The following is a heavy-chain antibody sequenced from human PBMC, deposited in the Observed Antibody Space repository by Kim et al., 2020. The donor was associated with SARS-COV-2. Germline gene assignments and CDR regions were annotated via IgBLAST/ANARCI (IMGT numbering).Heavy chain of an antibody. CDR1: GYTFTSYG. CDR3: ARDYIAWASYPPHWFDP. J-gene: IGHJ5*02. CDR2: ISAYNGNT. D-gene: IGHD1-26*01. Sequence: ASVKVSCKASGYTFTSYGISWVRQAPGQGLEWMGWISAYNGNTNYAQKLQGRVTMTTDTSTSTAYMELRSLRSDDTAVYYCARDYIAWASYPPHWFDPWGQGTLVTVSA. V-gene: IGHV1-18*01.